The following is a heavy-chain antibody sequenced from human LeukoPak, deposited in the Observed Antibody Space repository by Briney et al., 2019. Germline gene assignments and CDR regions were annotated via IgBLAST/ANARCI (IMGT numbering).Heavy chain of an antibody. J-gene: IGHJ5*02. V-gene: IGHV4-38-2*02. D-gene: IGHD6-19*01. CDR1: GYSISSGYY. Sequence: SETLSLTCTVSGYSISSGYYWGWIRQPPGKGLEWIGSFYHGGSTYYNPSLKSRVTISVDTSKNQFSLKLSSVTAADTAVYYCARGGYLAVGGGNWFDPWGQGTLVTVSS. CDR3: ARGGYLAVGGGNWFDP. CDR2: FYHGGST.